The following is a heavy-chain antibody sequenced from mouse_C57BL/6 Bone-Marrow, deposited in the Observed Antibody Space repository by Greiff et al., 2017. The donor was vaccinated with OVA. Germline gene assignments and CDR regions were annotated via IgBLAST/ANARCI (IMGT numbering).Heavy chain of an antibody. D-gene: IGHD6-1*01. CDR3: TTGGASPAWFAY. CDR1: GFNIKDDY. Sequence: EVQLQESGAELVRPGASVKLSCTASGFNIKDDYMHWVKQRPEQGLEWIGWIDPENGDTEYASKFQGKATITADTSSNTAYLQLSSLTSEDTAVYYGTTGGASPAWFAYWGQGTLVTVSA. J-gene: IGHJ3*01. V-gene: IGHV14-4*01. CDR2: IDPENGDT.